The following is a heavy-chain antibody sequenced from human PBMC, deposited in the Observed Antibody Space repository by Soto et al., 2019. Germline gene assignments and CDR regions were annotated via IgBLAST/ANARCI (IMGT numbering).Heavy chain of an antibody. J-gene: IGHJ4*02. D-gene: IGHD2-15*01. CDR2: ISAYNGNT. Sequence: ASVKVSCKASGYTFTSYGISWVRQAPGQGLEWMGWISAYNGNTNYAQKLQGRVTMTTDTSTSTAYMELRSLRSDGTAVYYCARPRYCSGGSCYLYYFDYWGQGTLVTVSS. CDR3: ARPRYCSGGSCYLYYFDY. V-gene: IGHV1-18*01. CDR1: GYTFTSYG.